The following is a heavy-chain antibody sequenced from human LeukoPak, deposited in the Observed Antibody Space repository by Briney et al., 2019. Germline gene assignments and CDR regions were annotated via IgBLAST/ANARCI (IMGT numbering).Heavy chain of an antibody. J-gene: IGHJ3*02. CDR3: AKDIVATIDGDAFDI. CDR1: GFTFRNYG. D-gene: IGHD5-12*01. V-gene: IGHV3-30*02. CDR2: IRYDGSNK. Sequence: GGSLRLSCAASGFTFRNYGMHWVRQAPGKGLEWVAIIRYDGSNKYYADSVKGRFTISRDESKNTLYLQMNSLRAEDTAVYYCAKDIVATIDGDAFDIWGQGTMVTVSS.